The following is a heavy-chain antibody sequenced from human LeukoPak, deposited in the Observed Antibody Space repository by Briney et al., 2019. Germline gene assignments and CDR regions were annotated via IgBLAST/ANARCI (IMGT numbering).Heavy chain of an antibody. CDR2: ISGSGGNT. CDR3: AKGMSATSGYLELEY. CDR1: GSTFSSYA. D-gene: IGHD3-22*01. Sequence: PGWSLRLSCAASGSTFSSYAMSWVRQSPGKGLEWVSAISGSGGNTYSADSVKGRCTISRDNSKKTLYLQMNSLRAEDTAVYYCAKGMSATSGYLELEYWGQGTLVIVSS. J-gene: IGHJ4*02. V-gene: IGHV3-23*01.